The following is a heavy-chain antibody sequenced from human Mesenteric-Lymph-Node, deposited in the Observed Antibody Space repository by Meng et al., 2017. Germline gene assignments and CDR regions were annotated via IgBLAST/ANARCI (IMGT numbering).Heavy chain of an antibody. V-gene: IGHV6-1*01. CDR3: ARDWGDVRGGFDF. Sequence: QVPPQQSGPGLVKPPQTLSLTCALSGDSVSSNSAAWNWIRQSPSRGLEWLGRTYYRSKYYNDYALSVKSRITINPDTSKNQFSLQLNSVTPEDTAIYYCARDWGDVRGGFDFWGQGTLVTVSS. CDR1: GDSVSSNSAA. J-gene: IGHJ4*02. D-gene: IGHD3-10*02. CDR2: TYYRSKYYN.